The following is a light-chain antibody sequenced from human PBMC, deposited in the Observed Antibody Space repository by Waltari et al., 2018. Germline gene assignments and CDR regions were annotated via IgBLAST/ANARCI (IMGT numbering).Light chain of an antibody. CDR1: SSDVGGFDY. CDR3: SSFAGSSQML. V-gene: IGLV2-8*01. J-gene: IGLJ2*01. Sequence: QSALTQPPSASGSPGQSVTISCPGTSSDVGGFDYVSWYQQHPGKVPRRMIYEVRKRPTGVPDRCSGSKSGNTASLTVSGLQVEDEADYYCSSFAGSSQMLFGGGTKLTVL. CDR2: EVR.